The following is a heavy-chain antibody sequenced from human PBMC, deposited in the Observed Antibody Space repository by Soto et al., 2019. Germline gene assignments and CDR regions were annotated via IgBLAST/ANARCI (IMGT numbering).Heavy chain of an antibody. CDR2: ISAYNGNT. D-gene: IGHD3-22*01. J-gene: IGHJ4*02. Sequence: ASVKVSCKASGYTFTSYGISWVRQAPGQGLEWMGWISAYNGNTNYAQKFQGRVTITADESTSTAYMELSSLRSEDTAVYYCARGYYYDSSGYYRNWGQGTLVTVSS. V-gene: IGHV1-18*04. CDR1: GYTFTSYG. CDR3: ARGYYYDSSGYYRN.